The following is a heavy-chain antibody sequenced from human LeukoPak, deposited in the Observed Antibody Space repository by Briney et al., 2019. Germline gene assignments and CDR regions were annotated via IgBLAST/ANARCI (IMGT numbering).Heavy chain of an antibody. J-gene: IGHJ4*02. Sequence: PSQTLFLTCTVSGGSISSGSYYWSWIRQPAGKGLEWIGRIYTSGSTNYNPSLKSRVTISVDTSKNQFSLKLSSVTAADTAVYYCARAFVGYFDYWGQGTLVTVSS. CDR1: GGSISSGSYY. CDR3: ARAFVGYFDY. V-gene: IGHV4-61*02. CDR2: IYTSGST. D-gene: IGHD2-15*01.